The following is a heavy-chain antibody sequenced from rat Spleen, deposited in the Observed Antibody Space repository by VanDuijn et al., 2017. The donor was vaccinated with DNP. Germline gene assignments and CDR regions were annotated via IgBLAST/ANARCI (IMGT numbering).Heavy chain of an antibody. J-gene: IGHJ3*01. Sequence: EVQLQESGPGLVKPSQSLSLTCSVTGYSITSNYKWSWIRKFPGNKLEWMGYINNAGNTNYNPSLKSRFSITRDTSKNQFFLPVNSVGTEDTATYYCASSYNNYWDWFAYWGQGTLVTVSS. CDR3: ASSYNNYWDWFAY. V-gene: IGHV3-3*01. CDR1: GYSITSNYK. D-gene: IGHD1-10*01. CDR2: INNAGNT.